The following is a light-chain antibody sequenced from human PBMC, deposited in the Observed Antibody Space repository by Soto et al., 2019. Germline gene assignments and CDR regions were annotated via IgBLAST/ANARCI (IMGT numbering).Light chain of an antibody. Sequence: QSALTQPRSVSGSPGQSVTISCTGTSSDVGGYNYVSWYQQHPGKAPKVMIYDVSERPSGVPDRFSGSKSGNTASLTISGLQDEYEPDYYCCSYAGSPRYVFGNGTKVTVL. CDR3: CSYAGSPRYV. V-gene: IGLV2-11*01. J-gene: IGLJ1*01. CDR2: DVS. CDR1: SSDVGGYNY.